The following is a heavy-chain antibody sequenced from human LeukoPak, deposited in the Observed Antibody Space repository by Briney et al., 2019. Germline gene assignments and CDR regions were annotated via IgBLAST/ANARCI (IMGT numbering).Heavy chain of an antibody. CDR1: GFTVSSNY. CDR3: AKVRLQRLVDVFDY. Sequence: QTGGSLRLSCAASGFTVSSNYMSWVRQAPGKGLEWFSVIYSGGSTYYADSVKGRFTISRDNSKNTLYLQMNSLRAEDTAVYYCAKVRLQRLVDVFDYWGQGTLVTVSS. V-gene: IGHV3-53*01. J-gene: IGHJ4*02. CDR2: IYSGGST. D-gene: IGHD6-13*01.